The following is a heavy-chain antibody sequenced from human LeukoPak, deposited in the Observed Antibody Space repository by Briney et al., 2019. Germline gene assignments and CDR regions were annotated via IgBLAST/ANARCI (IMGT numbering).Heavy chain of an antibody. D-gene: IGHD3-3*01. Sequence: GGSLRLSCAASGFTVSSNYMSWVRQAPGKGLEWVSVIYSGGSTNYADSVKGRFTISRDNSKNTLYLQMNSLRAEDTAVYYCARTPPYYDFWSGYDYYYYYGMDVWGQGTTVTVSS. CDR3: ARTPPYYDFWSGYDYYYYYGMDV. J-gene: IGHJ6*02. V-gene: IGHV3-53*01. CDR1: GFTVSSNY. CDR2: IYSGGST.